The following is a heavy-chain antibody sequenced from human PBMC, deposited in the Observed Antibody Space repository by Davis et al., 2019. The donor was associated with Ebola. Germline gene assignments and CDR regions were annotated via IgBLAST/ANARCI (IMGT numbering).Heavy chain of an antibody. V-gene: IGHV5-10-1*01. Sequence: GESLKISCKTSGYKFTSYWTSWVRQMPGKGLEWMGRIDPSDSYTNYSPSFQGHVTISADKSINTAYLQWSSLKASDTAMYYCARHGYYGSGSYYSFDYWGQGTLVTVSS. J-gene: IGHJ4*02. CDR1: GYKFTSYW. CDR3: ARHGYYGSGSYYSFDY. CDR2: IDPSDSYT. D-gene: IGHD3-10*01.